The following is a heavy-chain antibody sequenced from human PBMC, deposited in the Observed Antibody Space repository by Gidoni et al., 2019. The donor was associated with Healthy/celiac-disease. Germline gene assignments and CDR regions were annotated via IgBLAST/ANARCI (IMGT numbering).Heavy chain of an antibody. J-gene: IGHJ3*02. Sequence: EVQLVESGGGLVQPGGSLRLSCASSGFTFSSYWIHWVRQAPGKGLVWVSRINSDGSSTSYADSVKGRFTISRDNAKNTLYLQMNSLRAEDTAVYYCARDFRPGSGWSPHAFDIWGQGTMVTVSS. CDR1: GFTFSSYW. CDR3: ARDFRPGSGWSPHAFDI. V-gene: IGHV3-74*01. CDR2: INSDGSST. D-gene: IGHD6-19*01.